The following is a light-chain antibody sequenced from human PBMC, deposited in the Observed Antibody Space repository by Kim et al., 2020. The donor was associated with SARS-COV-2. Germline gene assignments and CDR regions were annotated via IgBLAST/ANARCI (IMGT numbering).Light chain of an antibody. Sequence: EIVMTQSPANLSVSPGEGATLSCRASQSVRSNLAWYQQKPGQAPRLLIYRASTRATGIPARFSGSGSGTEFTLTISSLQSEDFAVYYCQQYNDWPPKNTFGQGTKVDIK. CDR3: QQYNDWPPKNT. J-gene: IGKJ1*01. CDR1: QSVRSN. CDR2: RAS. V-gene: IGKV3-15*01.